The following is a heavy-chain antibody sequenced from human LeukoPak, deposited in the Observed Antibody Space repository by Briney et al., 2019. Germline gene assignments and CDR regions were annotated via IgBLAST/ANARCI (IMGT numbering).Heavy chain of an antibody. CDR2: ISSSSSTI. CDR1: GFTFSSYS. CDR3: ARDERWGRATGCDY. D-gene: IGHD1-26*01. J-gene: IGHJ4*02. Sequence: GGSLRLSCAASGFTFSSYSMNWVRQAPGKGLEWVSFISSSSSTIYYTDSVKGRFTISRDNAKNSLYLQMNSLRVEDTAVYYCARDERWGRATGCDYWGQGTLVTVSS. V-gene: IGHV3-48*01.